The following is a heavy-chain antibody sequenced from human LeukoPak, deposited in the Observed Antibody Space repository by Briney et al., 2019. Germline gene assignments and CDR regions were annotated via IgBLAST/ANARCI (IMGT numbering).Heavy chain of an antibody. CDR3: ARSGGAYNWNYDPGDYFDY. D-gene: IGHD1-7*01. J-gene: IGHJ4*02. CDR1: GLTFSDYY. Sequence: GGSLRLSCAASGLTFSDYYMSWIRQAPGKGLEWVSYISSSGSTIYYADSVKGRFTISRDNAKNSLYLQMNSLRAEDTAVYYCARSGGAYNWNYDPGDYFDYWGQGTLVTVSS. CDR2: ISSSGSTI. V-gene: IGHV3-11*01.